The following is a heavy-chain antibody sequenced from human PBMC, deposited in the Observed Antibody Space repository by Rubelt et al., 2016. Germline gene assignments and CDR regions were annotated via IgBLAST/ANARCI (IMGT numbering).Heavy chain of an antibody. V-gene: IGHV3-7*02. J-gene: IGHJ4*02. CDR1: GFTLSKYW. CDR2: IKQDGSEE. CDR3: TFFDY. Sequence: EVQLLESGGGLVQPGGSLRLSCVVSGFTLSKYWMNWVRQAPGQGPEWVATIKQDGSEEYYAESVKGRFTISIDNSKNRLYLQMNNLRVEDTALYYCTFFDYWGQGTLVTVSS.